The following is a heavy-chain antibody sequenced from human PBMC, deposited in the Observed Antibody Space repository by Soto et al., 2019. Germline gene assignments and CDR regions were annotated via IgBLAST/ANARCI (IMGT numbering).Heavy chain of an antibody. V-gene: IGHV3-23*01. J-gene: IGHJ4*02. Sequence: GGSLRLSCAASGFTFRNYAMSWVRQAPGKGLEWVSAISDSGRSTYHADSVKGRFTISRDNSRNALYLQMNSLRDEDMAIYYCAKGSSGTRPYYFDYWGQGTLVTVSS. CDR3: AKGSSGTRPYYFDY. CDR1: GFTFRNYA. CDR2: ISDSGRST. D-gene: IGHD3-22*01.